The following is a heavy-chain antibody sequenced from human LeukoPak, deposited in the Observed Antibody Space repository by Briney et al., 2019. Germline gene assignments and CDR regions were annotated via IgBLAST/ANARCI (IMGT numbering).Heavy chain of an antibody. CDR1: GYTFTSYA. CDR3: ARGPMDYSSSPTYFQH. J-gene: IGHJ1*01. V-gene: IGHV1-3*01. Sequence: ASVKVSCKASGYTFTSYAMHWVRQAPGQRLEWMGWINAGNGNTKYSQKFQGRVTMTRNTSISTAYMELSSLRSEDTAVYYCARGPMDYSSSPTYFQHWGQGTLVTVSS. D-gene: IGHD6-13*01. CDR2: INAGNGNT.